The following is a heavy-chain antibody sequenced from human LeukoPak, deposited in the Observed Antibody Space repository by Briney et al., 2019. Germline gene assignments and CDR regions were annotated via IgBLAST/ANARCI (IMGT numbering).Heavy chain of an antibody. CDR1: GASVRSSF. V-gene: IGHV4-59*02. Sequence: SETLSVTCTVSGASVRSSFWNWIRQPPGRGLEWIGYLSMRGTTNYNPSLKSRVTISADMSENQFSLKVSSVTAADTAVYYCTRNRGYYVNDYWGQGILVTVSS. D-gene: IGHD1-26*01. J-gene: IGHJ4*02. CDR2: LSMRGTT. CDR3: TRNRGYYVNDY.